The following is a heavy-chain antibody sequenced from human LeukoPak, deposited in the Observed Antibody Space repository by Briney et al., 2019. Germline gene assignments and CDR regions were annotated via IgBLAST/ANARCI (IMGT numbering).Heavy chain of an antibody. J-gene: IGHJ3*02. CDR3: ARAIAVAGLADAFDI. CDR1: GGSISSYY. D-gene: IGHD6-19*01. Sequence: SETLSLTCTVSGGSISSYYWSWIRQPAGKGLEWIGEINHSGSTNYNPSLKSRVTISVDTSKNQFSLKLSSVTAADTAVYYCARAIAVAGLADAFDIWGQGTMVTVSS. CDR2: INHSGST. V-gene: IGHV4-34*01.